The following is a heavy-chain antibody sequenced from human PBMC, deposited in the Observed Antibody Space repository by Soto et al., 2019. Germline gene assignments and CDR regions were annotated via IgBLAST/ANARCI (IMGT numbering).Heavy chain of an antibody. D-gene: IGHD3-10*01. CDR2: IDPRSGGT. CDR1: GYPITTYY. CDR3: ATDDYGIFPY. V-gene: IGHV1-2*02. J-gene: IGHJ4*02. Sequence: ASVKVSCKVSGYPITTYYIHWVRQAPGQGLEWVGWIDPRSGGTVYEQKFQGRVTMTRDASISTVYMDLSGLTSDDTALYYCATDDYGIFPYWGQGSLVTVSS.